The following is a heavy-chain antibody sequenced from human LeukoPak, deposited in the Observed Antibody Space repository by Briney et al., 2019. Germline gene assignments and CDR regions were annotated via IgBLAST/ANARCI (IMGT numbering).Heavy chain of an antibody. J-gene: IGHJ6*02. Sequence: ASVKVSCKASGYTFTSYDINWVRQATGQGLEWMGWKNPNSGNTGYAQKFQGRVTITRNTSISTAYMELSSLRSDDTAVYYCARDRIAATHQPFYYYYGMDVWGQGTTVTVSS. D-gene: IGHD6-13*01. CDR3: ARDRIAATHQPFYYYYGMDV. CDR1: GYTFTSYD. CDR2: KNPNSGNT. V-gene: IGHV1-8*03.